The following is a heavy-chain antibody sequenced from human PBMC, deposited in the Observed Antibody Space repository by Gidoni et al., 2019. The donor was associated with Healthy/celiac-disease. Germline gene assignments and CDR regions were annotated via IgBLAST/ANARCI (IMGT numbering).Heavy chain of an antibody. CDR3: AKSTVTTPFSAFDI. V-gene: IGHV3-23*01. J-gene: IGHJ3*02. CDR1: GFTFSSYA. Sequence: VQRFDAGRGLVQPVGSLRLSCSASGFTFSSYAMSWARQAPGNGLEWVTALSGSGGTTYSADSVKGRFTISRDNSKNTLYLQMNTLRAEDTAVYYCAKSTVTTPFSAFDIWGQGTMVTVSS. CDR2: LSGSGGTT. D-gene: IGHD4-17*01.